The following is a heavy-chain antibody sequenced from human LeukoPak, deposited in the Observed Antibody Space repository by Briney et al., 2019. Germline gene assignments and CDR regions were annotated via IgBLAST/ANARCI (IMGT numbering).Heavy chain of an antibody. V-gene: IGHV1-18*01. Sequence: ASVKVSCKASGYTFTSYGISWVRQAPGQGLEWMGWISAYNVNTNYAQKLQGRVTMTTDTSTSTAYMELRSLRSDDTAVYYCARASPTYYDILPGYYFSSYYYYYYMDVWGKGTTVTISS. D-gene: IGHD3-9*01. CDR3: ARASPTYYDILPGYYFSSYYYYYYMDV. CDR2: ISAYNVNT. CDR1: GYTFTSYG. J-gene: IGHJ6*03.